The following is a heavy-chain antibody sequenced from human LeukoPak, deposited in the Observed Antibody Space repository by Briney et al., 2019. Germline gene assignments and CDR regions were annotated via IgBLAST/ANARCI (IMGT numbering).Heavy chain of an antibody. CDR3: ARENDFWSGYSPFDY. Sequence: GGSLRLSCVASGFTFSSYWMKWVRQAPGKGLEWVANIKQDGSEKYYVDSVKGRFTISRDNAKNSLYLQMNSLRAEDTAVYYCARENDFWSGYSPFDYWGQGTLVTVSS. D-gene: IGHD3-3*01. CDR2: IKQDGSEK. CDR1: GFTFSSYW. V-gene: IGHV3-7*01. J-gene: IGHJ4*02.